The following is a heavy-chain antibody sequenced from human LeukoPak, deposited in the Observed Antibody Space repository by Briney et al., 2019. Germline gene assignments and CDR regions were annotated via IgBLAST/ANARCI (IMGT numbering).Heavy chain of an antibody. CDR3: ARDDSSGWYKSSDY. D-gene: IGHD6-19*01. J-gene: IGHJ4*02. CDR1: GYTFTDYY. V-gene: IGHV1-2*02. CDR2: INPNSGGT. Sequence: ASVKVSCKASGYTFTDYYMHWVRQAPGQGLEWMGWINPNSGGTDFAQKFQGRVTMTRDTSISTAYMELSRLTSDDTAVYYCARDDSSGWYKSSDYWGQGTLVTVSS.